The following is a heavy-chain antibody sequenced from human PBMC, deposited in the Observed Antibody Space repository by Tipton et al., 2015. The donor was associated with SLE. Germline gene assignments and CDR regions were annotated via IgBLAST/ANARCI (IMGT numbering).Heavy chain of an antibody. CDR3: ATTYYYDSSGYYFDAFDI. D-gene: IGHD3-22*01. Sequence: TLSLTCAVYGGSFSGYYWSWIRQPPGKGLEWIGEINHSGSTYYNPSLKSRVTISVDTSKNQFSLKLSSVTAADTAVYYCATTYYYDSSGYYFDAFDIWGQGTMVTVSS. V-gene: IGHV4-34*01. CDR1: GGSFSGYY. J-gene: IGHJ3*02. CDR2: INHSGST.